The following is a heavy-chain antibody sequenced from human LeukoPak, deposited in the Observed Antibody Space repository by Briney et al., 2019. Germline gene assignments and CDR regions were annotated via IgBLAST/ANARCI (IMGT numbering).Heavy chain of an antibody. D-gene: IGHD5-24*01. CDR1: GFTVSSNY. J-gene: IGHJ3*02. V-gene: IGHV3-53*01. Sequence: PGGSLRLSCAASGFTVSSNYMSWVRRAPGKGLEWVSVIYSGGSTYYADSVKGRFTISRDNAKISLYLQMNSLRAEDTAVYYCARGPRRDGYNTAFDIWGQGTMVTVSS. CDR3: ARGPRRDGYNTAFDI. CDR2: IYSGGST.